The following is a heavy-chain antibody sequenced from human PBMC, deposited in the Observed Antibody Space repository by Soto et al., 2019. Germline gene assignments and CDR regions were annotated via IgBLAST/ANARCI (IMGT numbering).Heavy chain of an antibody. V-gene: IGHV3-7*01. CDR1: GFTFYTYW. CDR2: IKSDGSEK. Sequence: GGSLRLSCGASGFTFYTYWMNWVRQAPGMGLEWVANIKSDGSEKYYADSVKGRFTISRDNAKNSLYLQMNSLRAEDTAVYYCARDLGSSWYPEYFQHWGQGTLVTVSS. D-gene: IGHD6-13*01. CDR3: ARDLGSSWYPEYFQH. J-gene: IGHJ1*01.